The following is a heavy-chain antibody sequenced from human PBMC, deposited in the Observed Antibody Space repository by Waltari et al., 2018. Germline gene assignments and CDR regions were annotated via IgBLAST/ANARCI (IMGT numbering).Heavy chain of an antibody. V-gene: IGHV3-53*01. Sequence: EVQLVESGGGLIQPGGSLRLSWEVSGFTVSNNYIGWVRQAPGKGLEWVSVIYSGGDTYDADAVRGRFTISRDNSKNTLYLQMNSLRVEDTALYYCATWTGGSLGAFDNWGQGTMVTVSS. D-gene: IGHD7-27*01. CDR2: IYSGGDT. CDR3: ATWTGGSLGAFDN. J-gene: IGHJ3*02. CDR1: GFTVSNNY.